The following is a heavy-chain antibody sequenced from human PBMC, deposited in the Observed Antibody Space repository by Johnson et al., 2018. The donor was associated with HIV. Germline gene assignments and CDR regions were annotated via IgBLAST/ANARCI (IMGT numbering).Heavy chain of an antibody. CDR1: GFTFSNFA. V-gene: IGHV3-64*04. CDR3: ARDTKVPRYNWNDGAFDI. Sequence: QVQLVESGGGVVQPGRSLRLSCAAPGFTFSNFAMHWVRQAPGKGLEYVSAISGSGGSNYYADSVKGRFTISRDNAKNTLYLQMNSLRAEDTALYYCARDTKVPRYNWNDGAFDIWGQGTMVTVSS. J-gene: IGHJ3*02. CDR2: ISGSGGSN. D-gene: IGHD1-1*01.